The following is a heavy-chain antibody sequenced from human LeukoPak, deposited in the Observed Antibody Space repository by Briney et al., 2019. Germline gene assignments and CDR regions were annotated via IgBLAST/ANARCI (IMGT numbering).Heavy chain of an antibody. CDR1: GYTFTNYW. J-gene: IGHJ5*01. CDR2: IWPSDSDT. V-gene: IGHV5-51*01. D-gene: IGHD2-15*01. Sequence: GESLKISCKGSGYTFTNYWIGWVRQMPGKGLEWMGIIWPSDSDTRYSPSFQGQVTISADKSSSTAYLQWISLRASDTAIYYCVRTPTCSSGSCYPNWFDSWGQGTLVTVSS. CDR3: VRTPTCSSGSCYPNWFDS.